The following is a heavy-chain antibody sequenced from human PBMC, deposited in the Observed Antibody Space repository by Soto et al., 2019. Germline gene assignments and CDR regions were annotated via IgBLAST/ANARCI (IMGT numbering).Heavy chain of an antibody. J-gene: IGHJ3*02. CDR3: ARPFSSGSGSSYQTFDI. CDR1: GLNFRSFA. V-gene: IGHV3-23*01. Sequence: GRSLRLPCAAAGLNFRSFAVRCVRQAPGKGLEWVSSFAGSGVTTHYADSVKGRFTISRDNSMNTLYLQMDSLRAEDTALYYCARPFSSGSGSSYQTFDIWGQRTMVTVSS. CDR2: FAGSGVTT. D-gene: IGHD3-10*01.